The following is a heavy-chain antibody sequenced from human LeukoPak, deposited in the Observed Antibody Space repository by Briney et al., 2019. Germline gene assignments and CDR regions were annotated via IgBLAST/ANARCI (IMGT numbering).Heavy chain of an antibody. CDR1: GYTFTSNY. J-gene: IGHJ4*02. CDR2: INPSGGST. V-gene: IGHV1-46*01. Sequence: ASVKVSCKASGYTFTSNYIHWVRQAPGQGLEWMGIINPSGGSTSYAQKFQGRVTMTRDTSTSTVYMELSSLRSEDTAVYYCARDGRLWTALNDYWGQGTLVTVSS. CDR3: ARDGRLWTALNDY. D-gene: IGHD5-18*01.